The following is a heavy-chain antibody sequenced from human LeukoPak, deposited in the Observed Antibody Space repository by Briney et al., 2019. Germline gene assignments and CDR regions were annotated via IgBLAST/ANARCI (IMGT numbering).Heavy chain of an antibody. J-gene: IGHJ5*02. V-gene: IGHV3-21*01. CDR3: VRETSYRFDP. CDR2: ISSSSSYI. CDR1: GFTLSSYS. Sequence: GGSLRLSCAASGFTLSSYSMNWVRRAPGKGLEWVSSISSSSSYIYYADSVKGRFTISRDNAKNTLYLQMNSLGDDDMAVYYCVRETSYRFDPWGQGTLVTVSS.